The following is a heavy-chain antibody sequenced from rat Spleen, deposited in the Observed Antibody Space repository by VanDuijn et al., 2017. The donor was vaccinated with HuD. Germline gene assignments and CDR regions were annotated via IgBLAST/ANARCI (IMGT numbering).Heavy chain of an antibody. CDR3: ARIHNDKGWFAS. CDR1: GFTFSNYG. D-gene: IGHD1-7*01. V-gene: IGHV5-19*01. J-gene: IGHJ3*01. CDR2: IRPSGVST. Sequence: EVQLVESGGGLVQPGRSLKLSCAASGFTFSNYGMHWIRQAPTKGREWVASIRPSGVSTYYGDSVKGRFTIARDNAKSILYLQMNSLRSEDTATYYCARIHNDKGWFASWGQGTLVTVSS.